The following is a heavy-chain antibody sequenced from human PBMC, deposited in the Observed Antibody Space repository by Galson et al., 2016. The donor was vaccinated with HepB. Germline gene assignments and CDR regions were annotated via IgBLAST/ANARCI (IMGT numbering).Heavy chain of an antibody. V-gene: IGHV1-46*01. CDR3: ARDNSETGGPKAVWWFGA. CDR2: IKPSGDYI. J-gene: IGHJ5*02. D-gene: IGHD1-14*01. Sequence: SVKVSCKASGYTFTRHWMHWVRQAPGQGLEWMGVIKPSGDYIHYAQKFQGRVTMTRDTSTSTDYMELSSLRSEDTAVYYCARDNSETGGPKAVWWFGAWGQGTLVSVSS. CDR1: GYTFTRHW.